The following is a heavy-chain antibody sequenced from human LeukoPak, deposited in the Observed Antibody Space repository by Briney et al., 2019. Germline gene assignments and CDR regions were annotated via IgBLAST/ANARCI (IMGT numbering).Heavy chain of an antibody. V-gene: IGHV3-30*18. CDR2: IWYGGNNK. CDR1: GFTFNSYG. J-gene: IGHJ4*02. CDR3: AKDHSYGGKSDPFDY. Sequence: TGRSLRLSCVVSGFTFNSYGMHWVRQAPGKGLEWVAVIWYGGNNKYYADSVKGRFTISRDNSKNTLYLQMNSLRAEDTAVYYCAKDHSYGGKSDPFDYWGQGTLVTVSS. D-gene: IGHD4-23*01.